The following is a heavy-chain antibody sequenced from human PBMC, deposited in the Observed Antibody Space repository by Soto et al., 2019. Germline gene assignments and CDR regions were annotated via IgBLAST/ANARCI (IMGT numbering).Heavy chain of an antibody. D-gene: IGHD2-15*01. CDR1: GFTFSDYY. Sequence: PGGSLRLSCAASGFTFSDYYMSWIRQAPGKGLEWVSYISSSSSYTNYADSVKGRFTISRDNAKNSLYLQMNSLRAEDTAVYYCARDFGYCSGGSCYDSNYYYYYGMDVWGQGTTVTVSS. CDR2: ISSSSSYT. CDR3: ARDFGYCSGGSCYDSNYYYYYGMDV. V-gene: IGHV3-11*05. J-gene: IGHJ6*02.